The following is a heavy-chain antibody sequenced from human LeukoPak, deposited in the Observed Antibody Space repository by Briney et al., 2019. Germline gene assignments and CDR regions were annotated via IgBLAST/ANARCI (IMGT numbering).Heavy chain of an antibody. CDR1: GYTFTSYG. V-gene: IGHV1-18*01. CDR2: ISAYNGNT. Sequence: ASVKVSCKASGYTFTSYGISWVRQAPGQGIEWMGWISAYNGNTNYAQKLQGRVTMTTDTSTSTAYMELRSLRTDDTAVYYCARVTVVVPAAILYFDYWGQGTLVTVSS. J-gene: IGHJ4*02. CDR3: ARVTVVVPAAILYFDY. D-gene: IGHD2-2*02.